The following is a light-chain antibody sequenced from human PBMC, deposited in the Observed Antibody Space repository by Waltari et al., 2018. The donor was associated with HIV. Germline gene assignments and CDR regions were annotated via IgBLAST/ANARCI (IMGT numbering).Light chain of an antibody. CDR1: QGISSW. CDR3: RQANNFPHRT. J-gene: IGKJ4*01. CDR2: AAS. V-gene: IGKV1-12*01. Sequence: DIQMTQTPSSVSASVVDRVTITCRARQGISSWLAWYQHKPGKCPKVLIYAASGLQSRVPSRLSGSGSGTDFPLTICRLQPEDFATYYWRQANNFPHRTFGGGTKVEIK.